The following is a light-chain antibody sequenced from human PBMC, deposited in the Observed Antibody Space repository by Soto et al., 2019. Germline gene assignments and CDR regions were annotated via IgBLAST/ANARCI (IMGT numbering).Light chain of an antibody. V-gene: IGKV3-15*01. CDR3: HQYNNWPWT. J-gene: IGKJ1*01. CDR2: AAS. CDR1: QRVSSH. Sequence: ETVMTQSPVTLSVSPGDTATLSCRASQRVSSHLAWYQQKPGQAPRLLIYAASTRATGIPVRFSGSGSETEFTLTIRSLRSEDSALYYCHQYNNWPWTFGQGTKVDIK.